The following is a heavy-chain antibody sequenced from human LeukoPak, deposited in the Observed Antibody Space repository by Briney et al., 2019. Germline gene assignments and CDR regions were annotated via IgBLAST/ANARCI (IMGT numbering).Heavy chain of an antibody. D-gene: IGHD6-13*01. CDR3: ARHFSTGYSSSWYPSYFDY. Sequence: SETLSLTCTVSGGSISSSSYYWGWIRQPPGKGLEWIGSIYYSGSTYYNPSLKSRVTISVDTSKNQFSLKLSSVTAADTAVYYCARHFSTGYSSSWYPSYFDYWGQGTLVTVSS. J-gene: IGHJ4*02. V-gene: IGHV4-39*01. CDR2: IYYSGST. CDR1: GGSISSSSYY.